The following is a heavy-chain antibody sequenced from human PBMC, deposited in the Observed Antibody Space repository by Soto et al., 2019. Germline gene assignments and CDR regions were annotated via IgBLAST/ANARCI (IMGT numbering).Heavy chain of an antibody. J-gene: IGHJ4*02. D-gene: IGHD1-26*01. V-gene: IGHV4-4*07. CDR2: IYTSWST. CDR3: ARTVGAAYYVSF. Sequence: QVQLQESGPGLVKPSETLSLTCTVSGDSMTKYYWSWIRQPAGKGLEWIGRIYTSWSTNYNPSLKSRVTMSRDTSNNHLSLNLKSGTAADTAMYYCARTVGAAYYVSFWGQGALVTVSS. CDR1: GDSMTKYY.